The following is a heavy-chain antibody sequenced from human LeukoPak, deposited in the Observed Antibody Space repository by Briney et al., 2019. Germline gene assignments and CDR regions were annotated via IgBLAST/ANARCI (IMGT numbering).Heavy chain of an antibody. D-gene: IGHD3-16*01. CDR2: INHSGIN. CDR1: GGSFSGYS. V-gene: IGHV4-34*01. Sequence: SETLSLTCAVYGGSFSGYSLTWIRQPPGKGLEWIGEINHSGINHFNPSLKSRVTISADTSKKQVFLNLSSVTAADTAVYYCAKKKVDVMGNQYYYYYGLDVWGQGTTVTVSS. J-gene: IGHJ6*02. CDR3: AKKKVDVMGNQYYYYYGLDV.